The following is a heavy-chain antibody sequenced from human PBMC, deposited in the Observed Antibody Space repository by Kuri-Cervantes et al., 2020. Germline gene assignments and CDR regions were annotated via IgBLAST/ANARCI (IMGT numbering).Heavy chain of an antibody. J-gene: IGHJ5*02. D-gene: IGHD5-18*01. CDR2: ISSSSSYI. V-gene: IGHV3-21*01. CDR3: ARDLSAEYSYPNWFDL. Sequence: GESLKISCAASGFTFSNAWMSWVRQAPGKGLEWVSSISSSSSYIYYADSVEGRFTISRDNAKNSVFLQMNSLRAEDTAVYYCARDLSAEYSYPNWFDLWGQGTLVTVSS. CDR1: GFTFSNAW.